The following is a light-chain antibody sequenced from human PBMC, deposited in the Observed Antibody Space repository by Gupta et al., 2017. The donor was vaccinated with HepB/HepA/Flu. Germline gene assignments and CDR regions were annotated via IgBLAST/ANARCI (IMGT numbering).Light chain of an antibody. V-gene: IGKV3-20*01. CDR1: QYITSDY. Sequence: IVLTQSPGTLSLSPGERATLSCWASQYITSDYLAWYQQKPGQAPRLLIYGASSRANGIPDRFSGSGSGTDFTLTISRLEPEDSAVYYCQQDVNSVLTFGPGTKVEIK. CDR2: GAS. J-gene: IGKJ3*01. CDR3: QQDVNSVLT.